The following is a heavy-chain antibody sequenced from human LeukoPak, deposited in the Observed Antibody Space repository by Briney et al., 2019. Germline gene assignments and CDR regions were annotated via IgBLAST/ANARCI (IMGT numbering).Heavy chain of an antibody. CDR2: IYDSGST. CDR3: ARLARDFWSGYYMEDDY. Sequence: PSETLSLTCTVSGGSIRSSYYYWGWIRQPPGKGLEWIGSIYDSGSTYYNPSLKSRVTISVDTSKNQFSLKLSSVTAADTAVYYCARLARDFWSGYYMEDDYWGQGTLVTVSS. V-gene: IGHV4-39*01. D-gene: IGHD3-3*01. J-gene: IGHJ4*02. CDR1: GGSIRSSYYY.